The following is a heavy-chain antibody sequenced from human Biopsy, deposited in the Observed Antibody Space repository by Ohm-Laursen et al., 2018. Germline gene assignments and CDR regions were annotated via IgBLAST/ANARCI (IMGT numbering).Heavy chain of an antibody. D-gene: IGHD6-19*01. CDR1: GGSISGSS. Sequence: GTLSLTCSVSGGSISGSSWSWIRQAPGKGLEWIGYISYSRNTNYNPSLKSRITISVDTSKNQFSLKLTSVTAADTAVYYCAKHGSGWTGDDAFHIWGQGTMVTVSS. CDR3: AKHGSGWTGDDAFHI. J-gene: IGHJ3*02. CDR2: ISYSRNT. V-gene: IGHV4-59*08.